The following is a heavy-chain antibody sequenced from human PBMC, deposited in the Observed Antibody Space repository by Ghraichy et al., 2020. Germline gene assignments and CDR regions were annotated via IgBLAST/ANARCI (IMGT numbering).Heavy chain of an antibody. V-gene: IGHV3-9*01. CDR2: ISWHSRNI. Sequence: GGSLRLSCAASGFTFDDYAMHWVRQAPGKGLEWVSGISWHSRNIHYADSMRGRFTISRDNAKNSLYLQMNSLRAEDTALYYCAKANTAMVTWGGMDVWGQGTTVTVSS. J-gene: IGHJ6*02. CDR3: AKANTAMVTWGGMDV. D-gene: IGHD5-18*01. CDR1: GFTFDDYA.